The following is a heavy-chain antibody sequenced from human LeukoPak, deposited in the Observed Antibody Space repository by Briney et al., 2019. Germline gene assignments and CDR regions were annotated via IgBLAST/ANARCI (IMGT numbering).Heavy chain of an antibody. Sequence: PGGSLRLSCAASGFTFSTYAMNWVRQAPGKGLEWVSAISGSGGSTYYADSVKGRFTISRDNSKNTLYLQMNSLRAEDTAVYYCAKVNISSGYYGIDAFDIWGQGTMVTVSS. V-gene: IGHV3-23*01. CDR1: GFTFSTYA. D-gene: IGHD3-22*01. J-gene: IGHJ3*02. CDR3: AKVNISSGYYGIDAFDI. CDR2: ISGSGGST.